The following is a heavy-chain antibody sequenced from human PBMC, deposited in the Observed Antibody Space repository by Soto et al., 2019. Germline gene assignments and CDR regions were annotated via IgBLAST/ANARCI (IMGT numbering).Heavy chain of an antibody. CDR2: ISAYNGNT. CDR3: ARDKLEYCGGGSDYPHY. J-gene: IGHJ4*02. Sequence: GASVKVSCKASGYTFTSYGISWVRQAPGQGLEWMGWISAYNGNTNYAQKLQGRVTMTTDTSTSTAYMELRSLRSDDTAVYYCARDKLEYCGGGSDYPHYWGQGTLVTVSS. V-gene: IGHV1-18*01. D-gene: IGHD2-15*01. CDR1: GYTFTSYG.